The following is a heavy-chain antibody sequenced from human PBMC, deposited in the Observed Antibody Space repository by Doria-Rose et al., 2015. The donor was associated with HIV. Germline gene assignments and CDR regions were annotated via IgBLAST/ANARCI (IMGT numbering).Heavy chain of an antibody. Sequence: ISWVRQAPRQGLECMGRIISILGIRNYAQKFQGRVTITADESTSTAYIELSNLRSEDAAVYYCATTWSGYYLDYWGQGTLVTVSS. D-gene: IGHD3-3*01. CDR3: ATTWSGYYLDY. J-gene: IGHJ4*02. V-gene: IGHV1-69*02. CDR2: IISILGIR.